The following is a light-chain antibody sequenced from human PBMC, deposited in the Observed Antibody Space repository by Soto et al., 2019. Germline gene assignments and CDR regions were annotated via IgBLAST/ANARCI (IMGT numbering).Light chain of an antibody. Sequence: QSVLTQPASVSGSPGQSITISCTGTSSDVGSHNLVSWYQQHPGQAPKLMIYEVTKRPLVVSTRFSASKSGNTASLTLSGLQAEDEADYYCCSYGCSRAGVGGGTQLTVL. J-gene: IGLJ7*01. CDR3: CSYGCSRAG. CDR2: EVT. CDR1: SSDVGSHNL. V-gene: IGLV2-23*02.